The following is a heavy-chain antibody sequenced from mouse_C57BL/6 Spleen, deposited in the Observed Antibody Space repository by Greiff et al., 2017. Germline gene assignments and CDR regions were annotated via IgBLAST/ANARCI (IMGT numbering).Heavy chain of an antibody. Sequence: EVQLQQSGPELVKPGASVKISCKASGYTFTDYYMNWVKQSHGKSLEWIGDINPNNGGTSYNQKFKGKATLTVDKSSSTAYMALRSLTSEDSAVYYCARALYYYGSSPWFAYWGQGTLVTVSA. CDR1: GYTFTDYY. D-gene: IGHD1-1*01. J-gene: IGHJ3*01. CDR2: INPNNGGT. V-gene: IGHV1-26*01. CDR3: ARALYYYGSSPWFAY.